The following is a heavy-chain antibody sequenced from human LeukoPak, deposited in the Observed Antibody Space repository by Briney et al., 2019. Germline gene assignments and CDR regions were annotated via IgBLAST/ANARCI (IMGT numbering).Heavy chain of an antibody. D-gene: IGHD2-2*01. Sequence: SETLSLTCTVSGGSISSGSYYWSWIRQPAGKGLEWIGRIYTSGSTNHDPSLKSRVTISVDTSKNQFSLKLSSVTAADTALYYCARDSLLPSAMGYYYMDVWGKGTTVTVSS. V-gene: IGHV4-61*02. J-gene: IGHJ6*03. CDR2: IYTSGST. CDR3: ARDSLLPSAMGYYYMDV. CDR1: GGSISSGSYY.